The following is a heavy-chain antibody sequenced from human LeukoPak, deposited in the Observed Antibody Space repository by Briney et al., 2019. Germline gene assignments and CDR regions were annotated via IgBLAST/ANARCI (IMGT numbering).Heavy chain of an antibody. J-gene: IGHJ4*02. CDR2: ISNSNSYI. D-gene: IGHD1-26*01. Sequence: GGSLRLSCVVSGIPFSDYSMSWIRQAPGKGLEWVPYISNSNSYITYADSVRGRFTISRDNAKHSLYLQMNSLRAEDTAVYYCGRVRSHSGTYSLSHWGQGTQVTVSS. CDR1: GIPFSDYS. CDR3: GRVRSHSGTYSLSH. V-gene: IGHV3-11*05.